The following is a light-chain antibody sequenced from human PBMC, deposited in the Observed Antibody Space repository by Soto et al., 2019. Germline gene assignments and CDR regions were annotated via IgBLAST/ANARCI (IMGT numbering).Light chain of an antibody. V-gene: IGKV3-20*01. J-gene: IGKJ2*01. CDR2: GAS. CDR1: QSVSSSY. CDR3: KQYGTSPPNT. Sequence: EIVLTQSPGTLSLSPGERATLSCRASQSVSSSYLAWYQLKPGQAPRILIYGASSRATGIPDRCSGSGAGTALIVTLTTLEPEASAEYLCKQYGTSPPNTFGQGATVEIK.